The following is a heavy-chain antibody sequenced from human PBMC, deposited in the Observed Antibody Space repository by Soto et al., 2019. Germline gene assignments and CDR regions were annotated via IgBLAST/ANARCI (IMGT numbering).Heavy chain of an antibody. Sequence: PGGSLRLSCAASGFTFSSYSMNWVRQAPGKGLEWVSYISSSSSTIYYADSVKGRFTISRDNAKNSLYLQMNSLRAGDTAVYYCATEPTTGYYTVFDYWGQGTLVTVSS. CDR3: ATEPTTGYYTVFDY. J-gene: IGHJ4*02. CDR2: ISSSSSTI. V-gene: IGHV3-48*01. CDR1: GFTFSSYS. D-gene: IGHD3-9*01.